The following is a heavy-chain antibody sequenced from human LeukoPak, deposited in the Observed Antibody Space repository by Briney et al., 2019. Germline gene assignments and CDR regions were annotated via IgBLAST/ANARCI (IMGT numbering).Heavy chain of an antibody. D-gene: IGHD3-9*01. Sequence: ASVKVSCKASGYTFTSYDINWVRQATGQGLEWMGIINPSGGSTSYAQKFQGRVTMTRDTSTSTVYMELSSLRSEDTAVYYCARDPDVLRYFDWTHYYYGMDVWGQGTTVTVSS. CDR2: INPSGGST. CDR3: ARDPDVLRYFDWTHYYYGMDV. CDR1: GYTFTSYD. V-gene: IGHV1-46*01. J-gene: IGHJ6*02.